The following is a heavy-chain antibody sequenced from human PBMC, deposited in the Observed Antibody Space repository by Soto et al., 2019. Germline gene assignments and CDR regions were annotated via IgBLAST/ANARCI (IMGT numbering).Heavy chain of an antibody. CDR2: VFSSGST. CDR1: GGAISSYY. D-gene: IGHD3-3*02. V-gene: IGHV4-4*07. J-gene: IGHJ6*02. Sequence: LSLTCSVPGGAISSYYWSWVRQPAGKGLERIGRVFSSGSTNYNASLKSRVSMSIDTSKNEVSLTLRSVTAADTAVYYCARVAFSYFGMDVWGPGTTVTVSS. CDR3: ARVAFSYFGMDV.